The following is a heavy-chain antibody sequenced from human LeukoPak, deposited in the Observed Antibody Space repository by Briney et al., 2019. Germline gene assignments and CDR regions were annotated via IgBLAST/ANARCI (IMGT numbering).Heavy chain of an antibody. CDR3: AKTRGGVVATTSDY. CDR2: ISSHSGYI. J-gene: IGHJ4*02. Sequence: GGSLRLSCAASGFNFSLYGMSWVRQAPGKGLEWVSSISSHSGYIHYADSMKGRFTISRDNAKNSVYLQMNSLRVEDTAVYYCAKTRGGVVATTSDYWGQGTLVTVSS. D-gene: IGHD5-12*01. CDR1: GFNFSLYG. V-gene: IGHV3-21*04.